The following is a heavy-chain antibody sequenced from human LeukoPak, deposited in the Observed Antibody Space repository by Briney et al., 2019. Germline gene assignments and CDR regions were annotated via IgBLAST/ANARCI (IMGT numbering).Heavy chain of an antibody. CDR1: GYSISSGYY. CDR2: IYHSGST. CDR3: ARDRGDYYDSSGLAFDI. Sequence: SETLSLTCTVSGYSISSGYYWGWIRQPPGRGLEWIGSIYHSGSTYYNPSLKSRVTISVDTSKNQFSLKLSSVTAADTAVYYCARDRGDYYDSSGLAFDIWGQGTMVTVSS. D-gene: IGHD3-22*01. J-gene: IGHJ3*02. V-gene: IGHV4-38-2*02.